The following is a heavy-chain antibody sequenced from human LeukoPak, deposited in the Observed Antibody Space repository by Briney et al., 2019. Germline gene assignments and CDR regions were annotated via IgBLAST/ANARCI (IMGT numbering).Heavy chain of an antibody. Sequence: GGSLRLSCAASGFTFSSYGMSWVRQAPGKGLEWVSAISGSGGSTYYADSVKGRFTISRDNSKNTLYLQMNSLRAEDTAVYYCARDPYSGAYGNTYYYYMDVWGKGTTVTISS. D-gene: IGHD1-26*01. CDR3: ARDPYSGAYGNTYYYYMDV. CDR2: ISGSGGST. J-gene: IGHJ6*03. CDR1: GFTFSSYG. V-gene: IGHV3-23*01.